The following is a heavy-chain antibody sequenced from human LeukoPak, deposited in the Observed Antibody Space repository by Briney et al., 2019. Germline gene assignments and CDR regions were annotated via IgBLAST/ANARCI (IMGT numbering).Heavy chain of an antibody. Sequence: SSGTLSLTCAVDGGSFSGYYWSWIRQPPGKGLEWIGEINHSGSTNYNPSLKSRVTISVDTSKNQFSLRLSSVTAADTAVYYCARKYYYDSSGYQFDYWGQGTLVTVSS. V-gene: IGHV4-34*01. CDR3: ARKYYYDSSGYQFDY. CDR1: GGSFSGYY. D-gene: IGHD3-22*01. CDR2: INHSGST. J-gene: IGHJ4*02.